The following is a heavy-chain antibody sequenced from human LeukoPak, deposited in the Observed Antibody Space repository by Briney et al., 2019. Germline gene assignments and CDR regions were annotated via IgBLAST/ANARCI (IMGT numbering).Heavy chain of an antibody. CDR3: ARAARPKLRFLDFDY. D-gene: IGHD3-3*01. Sequence: GGSLTLSCVASGFSFSTYDMNWVRQAPGKGLEWVSYLSSTGGTRYYANSVKGRFTISRDDAKNSLYLQISSLRAEDTAVYYCARAARPKLRFLDFDYWGQGTLLTVSS. CDR2: LSSTGGTR. CDR1: GFSFSTYD. J-gene: IGHJ4*02. V-gene: IGHV3-48*01.